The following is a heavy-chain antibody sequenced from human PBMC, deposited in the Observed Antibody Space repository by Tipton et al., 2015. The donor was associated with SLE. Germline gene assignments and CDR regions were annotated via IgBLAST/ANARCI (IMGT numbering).Heavy chain of an antibody. D-gene: IGHD3-3*01. CDR1: GGSISSYY. CDR2: IYYSGST. J-gene: IGHJ4*02. Sequence: LRLSCTVSGGSISSYYWSWIRQPPGKGLEWIGYIYYSGSTNYNPSLKSRVTISVDTSKNQFSLKLSSVTAADTAVYYCAGTYYDFWSGHRNCFDYWGQGTLVTVSS. V-gene: IGHV4-59*08. CDR3: AGTYYDFWSGHRNCFDY.